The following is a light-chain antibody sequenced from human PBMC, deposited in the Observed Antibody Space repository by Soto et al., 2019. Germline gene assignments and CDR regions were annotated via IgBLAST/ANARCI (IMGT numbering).Light chain of an antibody. J-gene: IGKJ1*01. V-gene: IGKV3-20*01. CDR1: QSVSSSY. CDR2: GAS. CDR3: QQYGTSFWT. Sequence: EIVLTQSPGTLSLSPGERATLSCRTSQSVSSSYLAWYQQKPGQAPRLLIYGASTRATGIPDRFSGSGFGTDFTLTIRRRELEVFAVYYCQQYGTSFWTFGKGTKVNIK.